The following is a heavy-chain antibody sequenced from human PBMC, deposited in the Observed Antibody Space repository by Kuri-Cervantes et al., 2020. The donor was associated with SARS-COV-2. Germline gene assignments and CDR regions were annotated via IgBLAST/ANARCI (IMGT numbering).Heavy chain of an antibody. Sequence: ASVKVSCKASGGPFASNYAITWVRQAPGQGLEWVGKITSIFYKTNYAQRLQGRVTMTRDTSTSTVYMELSSLRSEDTAVYYCARGYDSSGYYYDCWGQGTLVTVSS. V-gene: IGHV1-46*01. CDR1: GGPFASNY. D-gene: IGHD3-22*01. CDR2: ITSIFYKT. CDR3: ARGYDSSGYYYDC. J-gene: IGHJ4*02.